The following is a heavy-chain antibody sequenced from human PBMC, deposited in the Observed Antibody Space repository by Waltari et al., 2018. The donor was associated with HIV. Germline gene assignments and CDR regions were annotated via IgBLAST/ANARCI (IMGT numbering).Heavy chain of an antibody. CDR1: GLTFVNDP. Sequence: EVQLLESGGALVQPGGSLRPSCVGTGLTFVNDPMIWVRQAPGKGLEWVSAIAASYGNTYYADSVKGRFSISKDNSENSLYLQMNSLRAEDTAVYYCARIYTSAAFDVWGPGTMVTVSS. CDR2: IAASYGNT. V-gene: IGHV3-23*01. D-gene: IGHD3-16*01. J-gene: IGHJ3*01. CDR3: ARIYTSAAFDV.